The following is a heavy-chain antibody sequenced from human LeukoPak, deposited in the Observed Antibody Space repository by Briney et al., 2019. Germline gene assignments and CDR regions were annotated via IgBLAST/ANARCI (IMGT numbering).Heavy chain of an antibody. Sequence: SETLSLTCTASGGSISSYYWSWIRQPPGKGLEWIGYIYYSGSTNYNPSLKSRVTISVDTSKNQFSLKLSSVTAADTAVYYCARGVIVLGWGYYYYYMDVWGKGTTVTVSS. CDR3: ARGVIVLGWGYYYYYMDV. CDR2: IYYSGST. CDR1: GGSISSYY. D-gene: IGHD3-16*01. J-gene: IGHJ6*03. V-gene: IGHV4-59*01.